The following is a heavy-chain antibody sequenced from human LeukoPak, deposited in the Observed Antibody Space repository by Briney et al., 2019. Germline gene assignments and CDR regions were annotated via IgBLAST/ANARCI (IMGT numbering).Heavy chain of an antibody. J-gene: IGHJ4*02. CDR2: INKDGSET. Sequence: QPGGSLRLSCAASGLAFSSHWMSWVRQAPGKGLEWVANINKDGSETRYLDSVRGRSTISRDNAKDSVYLQMNSLRAEDTAVYYCARDPASPVPFDYWGQGTLVTVSS. CDR3: ARDPASPVPFDY. CDR1: GLAFSSHW. V-gene: IGHV3-7*05.